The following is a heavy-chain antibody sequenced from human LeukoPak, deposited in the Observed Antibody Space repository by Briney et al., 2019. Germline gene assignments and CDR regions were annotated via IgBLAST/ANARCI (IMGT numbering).Heavy chain of an antibody. CDR1: GFSFSSSW. Sequence: GGSLRLSCAASGFSFSSSWMLWVRQTPGKGLVWLSRISPDGSSTSYADSVKGRFTVSRDIARNTLSLQMNSLRAEDTAVYYCARSGRGVDSFYFYMDVWGKGTTVTVSS. J-gene: IGHJ6*03. V-gene: IGHV3-74*01. CDR2: ISPDGSST. D-gene: IGHD3-10*01. CDR3: ARSGRGVDSFYFYMDV.